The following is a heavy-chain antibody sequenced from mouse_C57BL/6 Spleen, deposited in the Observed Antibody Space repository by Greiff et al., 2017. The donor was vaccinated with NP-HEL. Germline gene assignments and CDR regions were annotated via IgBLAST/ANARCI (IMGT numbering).Heavy chain of an antibody. CDR1: GFNINNTY. D-gene: IGHD2-4*01. V-gene: IGHV14-3*01. CDR2: IDPATGNT. Sequence: EVQGVESVAELVRPGASVKLSCTASGFNINNTYMHWVKQRPAQGLEWIGRIDPATGNTNYAPKFPGKATITADTSSNTAYLQLSSLTSEDTAIYDCARGDYDYDGGFAYWGQGTLVTVSA. J-gene: IGHJ3*01. CDR3: ARGDYDYDGGFAY.